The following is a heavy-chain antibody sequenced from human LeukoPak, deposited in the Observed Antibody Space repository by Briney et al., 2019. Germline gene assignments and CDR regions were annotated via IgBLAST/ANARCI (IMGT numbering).Heavy chain of an antibody. CDR2: ISSSSSTI. CDR3: ARDEAPATYGLYYYYYYGMDV. J-gene: IGHJ6*02. D-gene: IGHD3-10*01. Sequence: PGRSLRLSCAASGFTFSSYSMNWVRQAPGKGLEWVSYISSSSSTIYYADSVKGRFTISRDNAKNSLYLQMNSLRAEDTAVYYCARDEAPATYGLYYYYYYGMDVWGQGTTVTVSS. CDR1: GFTFSSYS. V-gene: IGHV3-48*01.